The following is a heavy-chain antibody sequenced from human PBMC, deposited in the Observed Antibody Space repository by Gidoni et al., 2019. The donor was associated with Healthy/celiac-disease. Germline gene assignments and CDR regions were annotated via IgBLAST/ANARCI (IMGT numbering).Heavy chain of an antibody. CDR2: ISYDGSNK. Sequence: QVLLVDSGGVVVQPGRSLTLACSASGVTLRSYAMHWVRQAPGKGLEWVAVISYDGSNKYYADSVKGRFTISRDNSKNTLYLQMNSLRAEDTAVYYCARDEGCTGGSCYLFDYWGQGTLVTVSS. CDR1: GVTLRSYA. V-gene: IGHV3-30*04. CDR3: ARDEGCTGGSCYLFDY. J-gene: IGHJ4*02. D-gene: IGHD2-15*01.